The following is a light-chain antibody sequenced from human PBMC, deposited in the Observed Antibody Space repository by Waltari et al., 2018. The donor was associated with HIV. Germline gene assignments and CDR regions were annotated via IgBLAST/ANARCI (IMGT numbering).Light chain of an antibody. CDR3: QHYGSSPPIT. CDR2: AAS. Sequence: DIVLTQSPGTLSLSPGERATLSCTASQSVRSAHLAWYQQRPGQTPTLLIYAASTRATDIPDRFSGRASGTDFTLTISSLEPEDFAVYYCQHYGSSPPITFGQGTKLEIK. V-gene: IGKV3-20*01. J-gene: IGKJ2*01. CDR1: QSVRSAH.